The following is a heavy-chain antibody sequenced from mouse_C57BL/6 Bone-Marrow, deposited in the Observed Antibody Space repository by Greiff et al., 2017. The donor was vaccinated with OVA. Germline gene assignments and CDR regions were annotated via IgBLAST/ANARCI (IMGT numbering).Heavy chain of an antibody. CDR1: GYTFTSYW. D-gene: IGHD2-1*01. Sequence: QVQLKQPGAELVRPGSSVKLSCKASGYTFTSYWMDWVKQRPGQGLEWIGNIYPSDSETHYNQKFKDKATLTVDKSSSTAYMQLSSLTSEDSAVYYCAREIYYGNYYAMDYWGQGTSVTVSS. J-gene: IGHJ4*01. CDR3: AREIYYGNYYAMDY. V-gene: IGHV1-61*01. CDR2: IYPSDSET.